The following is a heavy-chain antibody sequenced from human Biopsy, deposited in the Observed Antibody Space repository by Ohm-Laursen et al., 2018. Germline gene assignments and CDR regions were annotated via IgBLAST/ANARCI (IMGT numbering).Heavy chain of an antibody. J-gene: IGHJ6*02. CDR2: IMPAFGVV. CDR1: GGNLRSYG. D-gene: IGHD5-12*01. Sequence: SSVKVSCKASGGNLRSYGISWVRQAPGQGLEWMGGIMPAFGVVNYGQNFEGRVTIDADDSTTTVDLSSLTSEDTAVYYCARGEAARVNDNYRYHLDHWGQGTTVVVSS. V-gene: IGHV1-69*01. CDR3: ARGEAARVNDNYRYHLDH.